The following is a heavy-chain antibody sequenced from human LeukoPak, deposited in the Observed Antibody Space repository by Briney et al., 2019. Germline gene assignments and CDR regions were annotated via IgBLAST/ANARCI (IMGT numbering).Heavy chain of an antibody. J-gene: IGHJ4*02. CDR3: TTATRFDY. CDR2: LYSGGST. Sequence: GGSLRLSCAASGFNLNSYWISWVRQAPGKGLEWVSVLYSGGSTYYADSVKGRFTISRDNSKNTLYLQMNSLRAEDTAVYYCTTATRFDYWGQGTLVTVSS. CDR1: GFNLNSYW. V-gene: IGHV3-53*01. D-gene: IGHD1-1*01.